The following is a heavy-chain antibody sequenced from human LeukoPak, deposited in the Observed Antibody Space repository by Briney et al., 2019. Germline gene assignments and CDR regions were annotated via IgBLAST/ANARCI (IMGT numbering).Heavy chain of an antibody. CDR2: ISGSGGSR. J-gene: IGHJ4*02. V-gene: IGHV3-23*01. Sequence: GGSLRLSCAASGFTFSSWVRQAPGKGLEWVSTISGSGGSRSYADSVKGRFTISRDNSKNTLYLQMNSLRAEDTAVYYCEMTPFDYWGQGTLVTVSS. CDR1: GFTFSS. CDR3: EMTPFDY.